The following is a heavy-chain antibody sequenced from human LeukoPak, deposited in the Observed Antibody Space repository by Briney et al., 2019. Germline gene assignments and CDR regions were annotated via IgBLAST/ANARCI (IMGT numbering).Heavy chain of an antibody. CDR1: GGSFSGKY. J-gene: IGHJ4*02. CDR2: ITHSGST. CDR3: ARDLMT. V-gene: IGHV4-34*01. Sequence: SETLSLTCAVYGGSFSGKYWTWIRQPPGKGLEWIGEITHSGSTYYNPSLKSRVTISVDTSKNQFSLKLDSVTAADTAVYYCARDLMTWGQGTLVTVSS.